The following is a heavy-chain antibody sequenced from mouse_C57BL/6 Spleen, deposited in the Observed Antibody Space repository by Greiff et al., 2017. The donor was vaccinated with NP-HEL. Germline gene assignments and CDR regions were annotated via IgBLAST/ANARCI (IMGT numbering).Heavy chain of an antibody. Sequence: EVMLVESGGGLVKPGGSLKLSCAASGFTFSDYGMHWVRQAPEKGLEWVAYISSGSSTIYYADTVKGRFTISRDNAKNTLFLQMTSLRSEDTAMYYCARQDYYGGYAMDYWGQGTSVTVSS. CDR3: ARQDYYGGYAMDY. V-gene: IGHV5-17*01. D-gene: IGHD1-1*01. CDR2: ISSGSSTI. J-gene: IGHJ4*01. CDR1: GFTFSDYG.